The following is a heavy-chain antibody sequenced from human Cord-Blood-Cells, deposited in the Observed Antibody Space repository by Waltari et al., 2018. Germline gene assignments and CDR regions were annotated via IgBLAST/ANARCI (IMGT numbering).Heavy chain of an antibody. CDR2: INHRGST. Sequence: QVQLQQWGAGLLKPSETLSLTCAVYGGSFSGYYWSWIRQPPGKGLEWIGEINHRGSTNYNPSLKSRVTISVDTSKNQFSLKLSSVTAADTAVYYCARGWYSGYVFDYWGQGTLVTVSS. V-gene: IGHV4-34*01. D-gene: IGHD5-12*01. CDR3: ARGWYSGYVFDY. J-gene: IGHJ4*02. CDR1: GGSFSGYY.